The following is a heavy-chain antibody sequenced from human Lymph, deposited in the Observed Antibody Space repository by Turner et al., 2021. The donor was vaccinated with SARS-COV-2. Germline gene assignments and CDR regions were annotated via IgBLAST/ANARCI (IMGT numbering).Heavy chain of an antibody. D-gene: IGHD6-13*01. Sequence: EVQLVESGGGLVMLGGSLGLSCPASGFTFSNAWMTWVRQAPGKGLELVGRSKTKTDGGTTDYAAPVKGSFTISRDDSKITLYLQMNSLKTEDTAVYYCTTNSAPDYWGQGTLVTVSS. J-gene: IGHJ4*02. CDR2: SKTKTDGGTT. CDR3: TTNSAPDY. V-gene: IGHV3-15*01. CDR1: GFTFSNAW.